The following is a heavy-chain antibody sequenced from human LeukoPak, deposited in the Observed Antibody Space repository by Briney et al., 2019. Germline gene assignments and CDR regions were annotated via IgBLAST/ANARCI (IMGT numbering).Heavy chain of an antibody. CDR1: GYTFTSYG. J-gene: IGHJ6*02. Sequence: GASVKVSCKASGYTFTSYGISWVRQAPGHGLEWMGWISAYNGNTNYAQKLQGRVTMTTDTSTSTAYMELRSLRSDDTAVYYCARMYYDFWSGYFYGMDVWGQGTTVTVSS. D-gene: IGHD3-3*01. CDR3: ARMYYDFWSGYFYGMDV. V-gene: IGHV1-18*01. CDR2: ISAYNGNT.